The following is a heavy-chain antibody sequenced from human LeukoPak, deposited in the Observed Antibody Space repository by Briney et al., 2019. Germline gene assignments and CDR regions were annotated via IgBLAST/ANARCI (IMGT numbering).Heavy chain of an antibody. J-gene: IGHJ3*02. CDR2: ISSSSSTI. CDR1: GFTFSSYS. V-gene: IGHV3-48*01. CDR3: AKFASASCCQSAFDI. Sequence: GGSLRLSCAASGFTFSSYSMNWVRQAPGKGLEWVSYISSSSSTIYYADSVKGRFTISRDNAKNSLYLQLNSLRAEDTAVYNCAKFASASCCQSAFDIWGQGTMVTVSS. D-gene: IGHD2-2*01.